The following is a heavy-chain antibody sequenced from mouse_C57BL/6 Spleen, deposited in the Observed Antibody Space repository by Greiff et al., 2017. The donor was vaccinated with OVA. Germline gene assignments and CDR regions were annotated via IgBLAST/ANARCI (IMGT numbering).Heavy chain of an antibody. CDR3: ARSGIYYGNNWYFDV. CDR2: IHPNSGST. D-gene: IGHD2-1*01. J-gene: IGHJ1*03. V-gene: IGHV1-64*01. Sequence: QVQLQQSGAELVKPGASVKLSCKASGYTFTSYWMHWVKQRPGQGLEWIGMIHPNSGSTNYNEKFKSKATLTVDKSSSTAYMQLSSLTSEDSAVYYCARSGIYYGNNWYFDVWGTGTTVTVSS. CDR1: GYTFTSYW.